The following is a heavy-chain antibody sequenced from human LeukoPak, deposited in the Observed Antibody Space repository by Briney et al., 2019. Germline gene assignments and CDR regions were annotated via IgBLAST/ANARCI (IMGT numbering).Heavy chain of an antibody. Sequence: ASVKVSCKASGYTLTTYDINWVRQATGQGPEWMGWMNPNSGNTGYAQKFQGRVAMTRNTSISTAFMELSGLRSEDTAVYFCARRNTAMVAGLDYWGQGSLVTVSS. CDR2: MNPNSGNT. CDR1: GYTLTTYD. CDR3: ARRNTAMVAGLDY. D-gene: IGHD5-18*01. V-gene: IGHV1-8*01. J-gene: IGHJ4*02.